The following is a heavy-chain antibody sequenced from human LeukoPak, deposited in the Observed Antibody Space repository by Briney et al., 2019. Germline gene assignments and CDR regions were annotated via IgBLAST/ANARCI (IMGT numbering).Heavy chain of an antibody. CDR1: GFTFSNYG. J-gene: IGHJ6*03. CDR2: IRYDGSNK. Sequence: GGSLRLSCAASGFTFSNYGIHWVRQAPGKGLKWVAFIRYDGSNKYYADSVKGRFTISRDNSKNTLYLQMNSLRAEDTAVYFCAKDATVTTFYYYYMDVWGKGTTVTISS. V-gene: IGHV3-30*02. D-gene: IGHD4-17*01. CDR3: AKDATVTTFYYYYMDV.